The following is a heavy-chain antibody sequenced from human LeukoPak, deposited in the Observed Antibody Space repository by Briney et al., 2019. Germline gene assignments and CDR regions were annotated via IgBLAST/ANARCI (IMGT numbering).Heavy chain of an antibody. J-gene: IGHJ4*02. D-gene: IGHD1-26*01. CDR2: IIPIFGTA. Sequence: SVKVSCKASRGTFSSYSISWVRQAPGQGLEWMGGIIPIFGTANYAQKLQGRVTMTTDTSTSTAYMELRSLRSDDTAVYYCARDAVGATDFDYWGQGTLVTVSS. V-gene: IGHV1-69*05. CDR1: RGTFSSYS. CDR3: ARDAVGATDFDY.